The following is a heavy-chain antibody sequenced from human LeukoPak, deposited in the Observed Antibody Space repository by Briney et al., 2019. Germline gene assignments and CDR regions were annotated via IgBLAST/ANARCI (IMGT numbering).Heavy chain of an antibody. CDR1: GFTFSTYS. CDR2: ISSSSSII. Sequence: PGGSLRLSCAASGFTFSTYSMNWVRQAPGKGLEWVSYISSSSSIIYYADSVKGRFTISRDNAKNSLYLQMNSLRAEDTAVYYCAKDGHYDILTGYYTIWGQGTLVTVSS. D-gene: IGHD3-9*01. J-gene: IGHJ4*02. V-gene: IGHV3-48*01. CDR3: AKDGHYDILTGYYTI.